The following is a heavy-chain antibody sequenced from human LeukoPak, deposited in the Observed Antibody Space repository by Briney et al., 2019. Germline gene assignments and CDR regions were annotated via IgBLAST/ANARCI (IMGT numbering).Heavy chain of an antibody. D-gene: IGHD2-2*01. CDR3: ARGRVVVPAAITVFDY. V-gene: IGHV4-59*12. J-gene: IGHJ4*02. Sequence: PSETLSLTCTVSGGSISSYYWSWIRQPPGKGLEWIGYIYYSGSTNYNPSLKSRVTISVDTSKNQFSLKLSSVTAADTAVYYCARGRVVVPAAITVFDYWGQGTLVTVSS. CDR2: IYYSGST. CDR1: GGSISSYY.